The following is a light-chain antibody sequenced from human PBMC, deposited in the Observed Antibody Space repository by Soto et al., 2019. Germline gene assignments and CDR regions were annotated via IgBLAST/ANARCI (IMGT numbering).Light chain of an antibody. Sequence: DIQMTQSPSTLSASVGNRFTITCRASQSISTYLNWYQKKPGKAPKLLIYKASTLKSGVPSKFSGSGSGTEFTLTISSLQPDDFATYYCQHYNSYSEAFGQGTKVDIK. CDR3: QHYNSYSEA. CDR2: KAS. V-gene: IGKV1-5*03. CDR1: QSISTY. J-gene: IGKJ1*01.